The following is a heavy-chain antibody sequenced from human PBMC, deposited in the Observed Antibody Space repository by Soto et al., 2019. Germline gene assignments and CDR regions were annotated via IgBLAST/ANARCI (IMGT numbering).Heavy chain of an antibody. D-gene: IGHD2-15*01. J-gene: IGHJ4*02. CDR2: INHSGST. Sequence: KPSETLSLTCAVYGGSFSGYYWSWVRQPPGKGLEWIGEINHSGSTNYNPSLKSRVTISVDTSKNQFSLKLRSVTAADTAVYYCARGGRWYFDYWGQGTLVTAPQ. CDR1: GGSFSGYY. CDR3: ARGGRWYFDY. V-gene: IGHV4-34*01.